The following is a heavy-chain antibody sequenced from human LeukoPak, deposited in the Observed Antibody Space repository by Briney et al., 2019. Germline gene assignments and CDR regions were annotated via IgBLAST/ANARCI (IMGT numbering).Heavy chain of an antibody. J-gene: IGHJ4*02. CDR1: GGSISSGGYY. V-gene: IGHV4-30-2*01. CDR2: IYHSGST. CDR3: ARDQTYSGSGIYTYFDY. D-gene: IGHD3-10*01. Sequence: SQTLSLTCTVSGGSISSGGYYWSWIRQPPGKGLEWIGYIYHSGSTYYNPSLKGRVAISVDRSKNQFSLKLSSVTAADTAVYYCARDQTYSGSGIYTYFDYWGQGILVTVSS.